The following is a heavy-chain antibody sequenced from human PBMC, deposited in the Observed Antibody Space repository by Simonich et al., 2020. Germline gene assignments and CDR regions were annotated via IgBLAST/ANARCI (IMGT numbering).Heavy chain of an antibody. CDR1: GSTFTGYY. CDR2: FNPNRGGT. V-gene: IGHV1-2*02. CDR3: ARNGLVGILKAFDI. Sequence: QVQLVQSGAEVKKPGASVKVSCKASGSTFTGYYMHWGRQAPGQGLEWMGWFNPNRGGTNDAQKFQGRVTMTRDTSISTAYMERSRLRSDDTAVYYCARNGLVGILKAFDIWGQGTMVTVSS. D-gene: IGHD2-21*01. J-gene: IGHJ3*02.